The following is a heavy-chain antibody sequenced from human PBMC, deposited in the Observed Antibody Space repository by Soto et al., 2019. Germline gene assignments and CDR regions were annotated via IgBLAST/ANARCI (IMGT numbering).Heavy chain of an antibody. CDR2: IYYSGST. D-gene: IGHD3-22*01. CDR3: ARGFWDCDSSGYPFFDY. Sequence: SETLSLTCTVSGGSVSSGSYYWSWIRQPPGKGLEWIGYIYYSGSTNYNPSLKSRVTISVDTSKNQFSLKLSSVTAADTAVYYCARGFWDCDSSGYPFFDYWGQGTLVTVS. V-gene: IGHV4-61*01. J-gene: IGHJ4*02. CDR1: GGSVSSGSYY.